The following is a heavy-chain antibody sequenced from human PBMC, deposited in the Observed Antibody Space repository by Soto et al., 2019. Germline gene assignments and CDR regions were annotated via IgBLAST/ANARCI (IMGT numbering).Heavy chain of an antibody. CDR1: GYTFTSYY. D-gene: IGHD6-6*01. Sequence: GASVKVSCKASGYTFTSYYMHWVRQAPGQGLEWMGIINPSGGSTSYAQKFQGRVTMTRDTSTSTVYMELSSLRSEDTAVYYCAREYPGSSSTPLNYGMDVWGQGTTVTVSS. J-gene: IGHJ6*02. CDR2: INPSGGST. V-gene: IGHV1-46*01. CDR3: AREYPGSSSTPLNYGMDV.